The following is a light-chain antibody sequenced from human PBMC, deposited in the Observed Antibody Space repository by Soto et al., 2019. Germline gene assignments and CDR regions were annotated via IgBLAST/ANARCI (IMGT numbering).Light chain of an antibody. Sequence: QSVLTQPPSVSAAPGQTVTISCSGSNSNIGTNYVSWYQHLPGTAPKLLIYDDNKRPSGIPDRFSASKSGTSATLGITGLQTGDEADYYCGTWDSSLSAEVFGGGTKLTVL. J-gene: IGLJ2*01. CDR2: DDN. CDR3: GTWDSSLSAEV. V-gene: IGLV1-51*01. CDR1: NSNIGTNY.